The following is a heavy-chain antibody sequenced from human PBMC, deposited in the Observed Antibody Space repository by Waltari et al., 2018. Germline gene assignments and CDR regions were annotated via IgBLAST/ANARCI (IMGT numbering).Heavy chain of an antibody. J-gene: IGHJ4*02. CDR3: ARELHWSARDY. Sequence: EVQLVESGGGLVQPGGSLRLSCAASGFTFNNWMSWVRQAPGKGREWLANIKPDGSEKNYADSVKGRFTISIDNVKNSLYLQMNSLSLEDTAVYYCARELHWSARDYWGQGTLVTVSS. D-gene: IGHD3-3*01. CDR2: IKPDGSEK. CDR1: GFTFNNW. V-gene: IGHV3-7*01.